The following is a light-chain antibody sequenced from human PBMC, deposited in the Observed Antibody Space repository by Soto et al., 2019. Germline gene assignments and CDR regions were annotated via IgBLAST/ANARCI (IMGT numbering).Light chain of an antibody. CDR3: QQYNNGGTRT. V-gene: IGKV3-15*01. J-gene: IGKJ5*01. CDR2: DKS. Sequence: VRTLSTNTHLESPGASVSLSSRPSQSVNHNLAWYHQKPGQAPRLLVYDKSSRAPGVQARFSGSGTGTDFTLTINSLQSEDFGVYYFQQYNNGGTRTFGQGTRLDIK. CDR1: QSVNHN.